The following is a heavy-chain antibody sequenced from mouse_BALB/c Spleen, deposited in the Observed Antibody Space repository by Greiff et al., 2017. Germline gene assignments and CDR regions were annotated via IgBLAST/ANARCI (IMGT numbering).Heavy chain of an antibody. CDR1: GYAFTNYL. CDR3: SSTVVARNYAMDY. J-gene: IGHJ4*01. D-gene: IGHD1-1*01. Sequence: VQLQQSGAELVRPGTSVKVSCTASGYAFTNYLIEWVKQRPGQGLEWIGVINPGSGGTNYNEKFKGKATLTADKSSSTAYMQLSSLTSDDSAVYFCSSTVVARNYAMDYWGQGTSVTVSS. V-gene: IGHV1-54*01. CDR2: INPGSGGT.